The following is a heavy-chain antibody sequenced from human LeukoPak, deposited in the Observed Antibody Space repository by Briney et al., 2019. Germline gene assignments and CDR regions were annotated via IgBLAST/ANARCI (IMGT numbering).Heavy chain of an antibody. J-gene: IGHJ5*02. D-gene: IGHD3-10*01. CDR2: IKQDGSEK. CDR3: ARDGVGRPFDH. Sequence: GGSLRLSCAASGFTVSSNYMSWVRQAPGKGLEWVANIKQDGSEKYYVDSVKGRFTISRDNAKNSLYLQMNSLRAEDKAVYYCARDGVGRPFDHWGQGTLVTVSS. V-gene: IGHV3-7*01. CDR1: GFTVSSNY.